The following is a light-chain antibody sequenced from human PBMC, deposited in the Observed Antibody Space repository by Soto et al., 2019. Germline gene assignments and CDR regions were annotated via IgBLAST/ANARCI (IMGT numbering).Light chain of an antibody. J-gene: IGLJ1*01. CDR2: EGT. V-gene: IGLV2-23*01. Sequence: QSALTQPASVSGSPGQSITISCTGTASDVGNYDLVSWYYQHPDKAPKLIISEGTKRPSGVSNRFSGSSSGNTASLTISGLQAEDEGTYYCCSYAGSSTFVFGTGTKVTVL. CDR3: CSYAGSSTFV. CDR1: ASDVGNYDL.